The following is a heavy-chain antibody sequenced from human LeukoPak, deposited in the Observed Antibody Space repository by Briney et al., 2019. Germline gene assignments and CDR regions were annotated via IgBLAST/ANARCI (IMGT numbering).Heavy chain of an antibody. V-gene: IGHV4-59*01. Sequence: SETLSLTCTVSGGSISPYFWSWIRQPPGKGLEWIGYISYTGSTNYNPSLKSRVTISVDASKNQFSLQLTSVTAADTAVYYCARDDYRGVTNFDPWGQGTLVTVSS. CDR1: GGSISPYF. CDR3: ARDDYRGVTNFDP. CDR2: ISYTGST. J-gene: IGHJ5*02. D-gene: IGHD3-10*01.